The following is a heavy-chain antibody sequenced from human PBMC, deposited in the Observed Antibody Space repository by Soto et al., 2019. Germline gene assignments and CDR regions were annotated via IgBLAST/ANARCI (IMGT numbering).Heavy chain of an antibody. D-gene: IGHD6-19*01. CDR1: GFTLSSYW. Sequence: EVQLVESGGGLVQPGGSLRLSCVASGFTLSSYWMSWVRQAPGKGPEWVANIKGDGSEKYYADSVKGRFTISRYNAKNSLLLEMNSLRAEDTALYYCARCVGAVAGSNLGQGTLVTVSS. CDR2: IKGDGSEK. J-gene: IGHJ1*01. CDR3: ARCVGAVAGSN. V-gene: IGHV3-7*05.